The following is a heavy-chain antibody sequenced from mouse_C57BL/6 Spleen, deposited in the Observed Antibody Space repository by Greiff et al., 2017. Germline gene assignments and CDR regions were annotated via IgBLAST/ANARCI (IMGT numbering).Heavy chain of an antibody. D-gene: IGHD2-3*01. CDR2: IDPSDSET. CDR1: GYTFTSYW. J-gene: IGHJ2*01. Sequence: VQLQQPGAELVRPGSSVKLSCKASGYTFTSYWMHWVKQRPIQGLEWIGNIDPSDSETHYNQKFKDKATLTVDKSSRTAYMQLSSLTSEDSAVYYCAREDDGYYLDYWCQGTTLTVSS. V-gene: IGHV1-52*01. CDR3: AREDDGYYLDY.